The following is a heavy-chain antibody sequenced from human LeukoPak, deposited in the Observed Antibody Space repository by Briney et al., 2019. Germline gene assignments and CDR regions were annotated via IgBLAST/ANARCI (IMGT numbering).Heavy chain of an antibody. V-gene: IGHV3-15*07. CDR1: SITFTKAW. J-gene: IGHJ4*02. CDR2: IVSETVGGRT. D-gene: IGHD1-1*01. Sequence: GGSLRLSCAASSITFTKAWMNWVRQAPGKGLEWVARIVSETVGGRTDYAASVKGRFTISRDDSKGTLFLQMSSLKIENTAVYYCATPITTPGAFDIWGQGVLVTVSS. CDR3: ATPITTPGAFDI.